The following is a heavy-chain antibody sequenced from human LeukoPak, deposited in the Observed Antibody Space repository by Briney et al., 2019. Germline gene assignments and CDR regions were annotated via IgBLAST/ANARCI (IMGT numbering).Heavy chain of an antibody. J-gene: IGHJ4*02. CDR1: GYTFTSYG. D-gene: IGHD3-3*01. V-gene: IGHV1-18*01. CDR2: ISAYNGNT. Sequence: ASVKVSCTASGYTFTSYGISWVRQAPGQGLEWMGWISAYNGNTNYAQKLQGRVTMTTDTSTSTAYMELRSLRSDDTAVYYCASTIFGVVSDDYWGQGTLVTVSS. CDR3: ASTIFGVVSDDY.